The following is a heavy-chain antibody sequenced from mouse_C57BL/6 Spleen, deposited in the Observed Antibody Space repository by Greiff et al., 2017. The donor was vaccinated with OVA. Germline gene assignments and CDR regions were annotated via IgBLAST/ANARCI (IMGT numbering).Heavy chain of an antibody. CDR3: AREGTTVVAPHYFDY. D-gene: IGHD1-1*01. CDR1: GFTFSDYG. V-gene: IGHV5-17*01. Sequence: EVKLMESGGGLVKPGGSLKLSCAASGFTFSDYGMHWVRQAPEKGLEWVAYISSGSSTIYYAATVKGRFTISRDNAKNTLFLQMTSLRSEDTAMYYCAREGTTVVAPHYFDYWGQGTTLTVSS. CDR2: ISSGSSTI. J-gene: IGHJ2*01.